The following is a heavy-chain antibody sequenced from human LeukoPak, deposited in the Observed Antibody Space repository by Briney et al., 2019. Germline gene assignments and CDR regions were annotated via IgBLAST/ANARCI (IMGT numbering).Heavy chain of an antibody. Sequence: KVSCKASGYTFTGYFMHWVRQAPGQGLEWMGIIYPGDSDTRYSPSFQGQVTISVDKSSSTAYLQWSSLKASDTAMYYCARQGGGKFDPWGQGTLVTVSS. CDR3: ARQGGGKFDP. CDR2: IYPGDSDT. J-gene: IGHJ5*02. D-gene: IGHD3-16*01. V-gene: IGHV5-51*01. CDR1: GYTFTGYF.